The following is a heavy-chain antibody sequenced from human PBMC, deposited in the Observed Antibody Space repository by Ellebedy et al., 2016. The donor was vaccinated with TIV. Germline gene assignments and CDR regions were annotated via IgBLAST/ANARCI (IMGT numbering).Heavy chain of an antibody. Sequence: AASVKVSCKASGYTFTDYDINWVRQATGQRLEYLGWMKPGSGNTGYAQKFEGRVTMTRNTSTSTAYLELSRLRSDDTAVYYCVVGLFHPWGQGTLVSVSS. CDR2: MKPGSGNT. D-gene: IGHD3/OR15-3a*01. J-gene: IGHJ5*02. CDR3: VVGLFHP. CDR1: GYTFTDYD. V-gene: IGHV1-8*01.